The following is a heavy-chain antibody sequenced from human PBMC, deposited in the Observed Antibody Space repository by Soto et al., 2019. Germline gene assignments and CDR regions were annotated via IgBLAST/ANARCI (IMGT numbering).Heavy chain of an antibody. CDR2: IYHSGST. CDR1: GVSISSNNW. D-gene: IGHD3-3*01. CDR3: ATIKTYPIFGTYNWFDP. V-gene: IGHV4-4*02. J-gene: IGHJ5*02. Sequence: QVQLQESGPGLVKPSATLSLTCAVSGVSISSNNWWSWVRQPPGKGLEWIGEIYHSGSTNYNPSPKSRVTISVDKSKDQLSLKLSSMTAADTAVYYCATIKTYPIFGTYNWFDPWGQGTLVTVSS.